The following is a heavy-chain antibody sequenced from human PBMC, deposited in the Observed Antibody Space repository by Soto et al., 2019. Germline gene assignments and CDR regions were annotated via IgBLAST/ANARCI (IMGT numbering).Heavy chain of an antibody. CDR1: GYTFTSYG. V-gene: IGHV1-18*01. CDR3: ARDIVVVVGQNNWFDP. CDR2: ISAYNGNT. D-gene: IGHD2-15*01. Sequence: ASVKVSCKASGYTFTSYGISWVRQAPGQGLEWMGWISAYNGNTNYAQKLQGRVTMTTDTSTSTAYMELRSLRSDDTAVYYCARDIVVVVGQNNWFDPWGQGTLVTVSS. J-gene: IGHJ5*02.